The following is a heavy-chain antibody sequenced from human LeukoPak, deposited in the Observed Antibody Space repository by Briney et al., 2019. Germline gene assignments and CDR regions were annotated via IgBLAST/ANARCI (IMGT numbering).Heavy chain of an antibody. J-gene: IGHJ3*02. D-gene: IGHD5-12*01. CDR3: ATVARVAFDI. V-gene: IGHV1-18*01. CDR1: GYTFTSYG. Sequence: GASVKVSCKASGYTFTSYGISWVRQAPGQGLEWMGWISAYNGNTIYAQKFQGRVTMTEDTSTDTAYMELSSLRSEDTAVYYCATVARVAFDIWGQGTMVTVSS. CDR2: ISAYNGNT.